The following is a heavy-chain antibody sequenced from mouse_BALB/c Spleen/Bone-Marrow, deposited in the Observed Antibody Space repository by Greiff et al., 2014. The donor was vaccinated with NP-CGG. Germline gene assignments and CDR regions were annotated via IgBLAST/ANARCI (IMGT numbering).Heavy chain of an antibody. CDR3: AAYYYVSSYGFAY. J-gene: IGHJ3*01. CDR1: GFNIKDTY. V-gene: IGHV14-3*02. D-gene: IGHD1-1*01. CDR2: IDPASGNT. Sequence: LQESGAELVKPGASVKLSCTASGFNIKDTYMHWAKQRPEQGLEWIGRIDPASGNTKFDPKFQGKATIASDTSSNTAYLQLSSLTSEDTAVYYCAAYYYVSSYGFAYWGQGTLVTVSA.